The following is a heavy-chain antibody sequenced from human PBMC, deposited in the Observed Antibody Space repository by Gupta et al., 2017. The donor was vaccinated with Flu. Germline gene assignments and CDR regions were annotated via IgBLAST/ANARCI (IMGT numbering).Heavy chain of an antibody. CDR3: AKDGRGWFADDAFDI. J-gene: IGHJ3*02. D-gene: IGHD6-19*01. CDR1: GFTFSSYA. V-gene: IGHV3-23*01. Sequence: EVQLLDSGVGFVQHGGSLRLACAASGFTFSSYAMSWVRQAPGTGLEWVSAIRRSGGTYYAESVKGRFTISRDNSKNTLYLQMNSLRAEDTALYYCAKDGRGWFADDAFDIWGQGTMVTVSS. CDR2: IRRSGGT.